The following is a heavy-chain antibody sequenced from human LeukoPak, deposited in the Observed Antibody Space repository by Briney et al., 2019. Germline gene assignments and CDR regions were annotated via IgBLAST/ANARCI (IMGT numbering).Heavy chain of an antibody. CDR1: GFTFRASG. CDR2: IWNDGNKK. J-gene: IGHJ1*01. V-gene: IGHV3-33*07. Sequence: GGSLRLSCAASGFTFRASGMYWVRQAPGKGLEWVAMIWNDGNKKNHADSVKGRFVISRDNSRDTLYLQMNSLRAEDTAVYYCAKVELWTGQAEYFQHWGQGTLVTVSS. D-gene: IGHD3/OR15-3a*01. CDR3: AKVELWTGQAEYFQH.